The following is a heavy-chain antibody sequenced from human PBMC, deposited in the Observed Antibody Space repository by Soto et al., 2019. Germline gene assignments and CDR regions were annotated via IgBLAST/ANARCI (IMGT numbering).Heavy chain of an antibody. CDR1: GGTFSTYP. CDR3: ARDRHCGGDCYPGWFDT. D-gene: IGHD2-21*02. Sequence: QVQLVQSGAEVKKPGSSVKVSCKASGGTFSTYPISWVRQAPGQGLEWMGGIIPFFGTPNYAQKFQGRVTIIEDASTNTDHMELSSLRSEDTAIYYCARDRHCGGDCYPGWFDTWGQGTLVTVSS. V-gene: IGHV1-69*01. CDR2: IIPFFGTP. J-gene: IGHJ5*02.